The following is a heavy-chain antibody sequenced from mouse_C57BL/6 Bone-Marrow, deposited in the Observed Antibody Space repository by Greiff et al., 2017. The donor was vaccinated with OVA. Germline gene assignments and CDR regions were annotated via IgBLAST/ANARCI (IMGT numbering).Heavy chain of an antibody. CDR2: IDPSDSYT. V-gene: IGHV1-69*01. D-gene: IGHD1-1*01. J-gene: IGHJ2*01. CDR3: ARGGTVRGND. CDR1: GYTFTSYW. Sequence: VQLQQPGAELVMPGASVKLSCKASGYTFTSYWMHWVKQRPGHGLEWIGEIDPSDSYTNYNQKIKGKSTLTVDKSSSTAYMQLSSLTSEDSAVYYCARGGTVRGNDWGQGTTLTVSS.